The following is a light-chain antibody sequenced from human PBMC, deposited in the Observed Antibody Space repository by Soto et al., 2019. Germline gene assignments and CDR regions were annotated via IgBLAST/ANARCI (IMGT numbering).Light chain of an antibody. CDR1: QSVSSSY. CDR2: GAS. V-gene: IGKV3-20*01. J-gene: IGKJ5*01. CDR3: QHFGGTTFT. Sequence: EIVLTQSPGTLSLPPGERATLSCRASQSVSSSYIAWYQQRPGQTPSLLIYGASTRATGIPDRFSGSGSGTHFTLTISRLEPGDFAVYYCQHFGGTTFTFGQGTRLEIK.